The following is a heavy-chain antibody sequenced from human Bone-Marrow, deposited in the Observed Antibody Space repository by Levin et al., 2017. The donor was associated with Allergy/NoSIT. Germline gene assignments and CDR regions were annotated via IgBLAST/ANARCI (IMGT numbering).Heavy chain of an antibody. CDR2: INPSGGST. Sequence: GESLKISCKASGYTFTSYYMHWVRQAPGQGLEWMGIINPSGGSTSHAQKFQGRVTMTRDTSTSTVYMELSSLRSEDTAVYYCARGRAPDISLAASNWFDPWGQGTLVTVSS. CDR3: ARGRAPDISLAASNWFDP. D-gene: IGHD2-15*01. J-gene: IGHJ5*02. V-gene: IGHV1-46*01. CDR1: GYTFTSYY.